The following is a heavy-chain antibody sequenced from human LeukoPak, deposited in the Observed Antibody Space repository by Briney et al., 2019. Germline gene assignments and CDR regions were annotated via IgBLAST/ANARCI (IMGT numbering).Heavy chain of an antibody. Sequence: SETLSLTCGVSGGSISNTNWWSWVRQPPGQGLEWIGEISLTGLTHYNPSLESRVTVSLDKSKSQLSLNLTSVTAADTAVYYCARRYCTNGVCYLVYWGQGTLVTVSS. D-gene: IGHD2-8*01. V-gene: IGHV4-4*02. CDR3: ARRYCTNGVCYLVY. J-gene: IGHJ4*02. CDR2: ISLTGLT. CDR1: GGSISNTNW.